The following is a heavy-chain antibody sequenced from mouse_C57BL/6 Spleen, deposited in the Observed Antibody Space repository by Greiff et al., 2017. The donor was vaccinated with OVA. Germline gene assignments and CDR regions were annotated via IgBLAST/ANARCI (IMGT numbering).Heavy chain of an antibody. D-gene: IGHD1-1*01. Sequence: VQLLQSGAGLVRPGASVTLSCKASGYTFTDYEMHWVKQTPVHGLEWIGAIDPETGGTAYHQKVKGRAILSADKSSSTAYMELRSTPSEDSAVYYCTRTLITTVVAYYFDYWGQGTTLTVSS. CDR1: GYTFTDYE. V-gene: IGHV1-15*01. CDR3: TRTLITTVVAYYFDY. CDR2: IDPETGGT. J-gene: IGHJ2*01.